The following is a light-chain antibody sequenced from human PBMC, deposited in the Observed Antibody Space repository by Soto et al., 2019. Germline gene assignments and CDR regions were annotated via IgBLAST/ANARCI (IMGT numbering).Light chain of an antibody. Sequence: EIVLTQSPGTLSLSPGERATLSCRASQSVSSNYLAWYQQKPGQAPRLLIYGASNRATGIPDRFSGSGSGTDFTLTISRLEPEDFAVYYCQQYGNSVFTFGPGTKVDIK. CDR2: GAS. V-gene: IGKV3-20*01. CDR3: QQYGNSVFT. J-gene: IGKJ3*01. CDR1: QSVSSNY.